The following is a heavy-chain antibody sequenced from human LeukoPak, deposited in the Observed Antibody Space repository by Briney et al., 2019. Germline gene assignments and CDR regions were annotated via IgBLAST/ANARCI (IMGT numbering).Heavy chain of an antibody. D-gene: IGHD3-9*01. Sequence: GGSLRLSCTASGSTFSTYGMSWVRQAPGKGLEWVSDISGSGESTYYADSVKGRFTISRDNSKNTLYLQMNGLRAEDTAVYYCAKQGNYDILTGYYTHLYWGQGTLVTVSS. J-gene: IGHJ4*02. CDR2: ISGSGEST. CDR1: GSTFSTYG. V-gene: IGHV3-23*01. CDR3: AKQGNYDILTGYYTHLY.